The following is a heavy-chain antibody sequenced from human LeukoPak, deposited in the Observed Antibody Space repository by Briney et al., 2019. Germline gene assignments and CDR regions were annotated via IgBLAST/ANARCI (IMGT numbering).Heavy chain of an antibody. D-gene: IGHD5-18*01. J-gene: IGHJ4*02. V-gene: IGHV4-30-4*01. CDR1: GGSISSGDYY. CDR2: IYYSGST. CDR3: ARLDTAMAFLDY. Sequence: SQTLSLTCTVSGGSISSGDYYWRWIRQPPGKGREWIGYIYYSGSTYYNPSLKSRVTISVDTSKNQFSLKLSFVTAADKAVYYCARLDTAMAFLDYWGQGTLVTVSS.